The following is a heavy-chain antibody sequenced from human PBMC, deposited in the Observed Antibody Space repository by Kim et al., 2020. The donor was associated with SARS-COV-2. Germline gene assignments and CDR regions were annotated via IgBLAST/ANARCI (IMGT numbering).Heavy chain of an antibody. CDR2: INHSGIT. Sequence: SETLSLTCAVYGGSFSGYYWSWIRQPPGKGLEWIGEINHSGITNYNPSLKSRVTISVDTSKNQFSLKLSSVTAADTAVYYCARSFRGYCSSTSCYPYYYYYYGMDVWGQGTTVTVSS. V-gene: IGHV4-34*01. J-gene: IGHJ6*02. CDR1: GGSFSGYY. D-gene: IGHD2-2*01. CDR3: ARSFRGYCSSTSCYPYYYYYYGMDV.